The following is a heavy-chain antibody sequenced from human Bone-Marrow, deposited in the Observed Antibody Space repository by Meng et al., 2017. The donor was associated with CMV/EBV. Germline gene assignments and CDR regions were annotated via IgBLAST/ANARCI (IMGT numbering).Heavy chain of an antibody. V-gene: IGHV3-11*01. CDR1: GFTFSDYY. CDR3: AKDRWFGETVNWFEP. Sequence: GESLKISCAASGFTFSDYYMSWIRQAPGKGLEWVSYISSSGSTIYYADSVKGRFTISRDNAKNSLYLQMNSLRAEDTAVYYCAKDRWFGETVNWFEPWGQGTLVTVSS. J-gene: IGHJ5*02. CDR2: ISSSGSTI. D-gene: IGHD3-10*01.